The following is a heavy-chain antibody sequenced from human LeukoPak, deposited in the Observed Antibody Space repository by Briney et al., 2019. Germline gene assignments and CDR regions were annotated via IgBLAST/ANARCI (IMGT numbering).Heavy chain of an antibody. J-gene: IGHJ4*02. Sequence: PSETLSLTCAVYGGSFSGYYWSWIRQPPGKGLEWIGEINHSGSTNYNPSLKSRVTISVDTSRNQFSLKLSSVTAADTAVYYCARSRPYYDFWSGYYTGHLDYWGQGTLVTVSS. CDR3: ARSRPYYDFWSGYYTGHLDY. CDR1: GGSFSGYY. CDR2: INHSGST. V-gene: IGHV4-34*01. D-gene: IGHD3-3*01.